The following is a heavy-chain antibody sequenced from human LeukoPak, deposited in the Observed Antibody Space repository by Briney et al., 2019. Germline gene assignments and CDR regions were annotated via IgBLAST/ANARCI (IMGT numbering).Heavy chain of an antibody. D-gene: IGHD1-26*01. CDR2: IYSGGRT. Sequence: GGSLRLSCAASGFTVSSSYMSWVRQAPGKGLEWVSVIYSGGRTYYADSVKGRFTISRDNSKNTLYLQKSSLRADDTAAYYCARDGGIVGATNYWGQGPLVTVSS. CDR3: ARDGGIVGATNY. V-gene: IGHV3-53*01. CDR1: GFTVSSSY. J-gene: IGHJ4*02.